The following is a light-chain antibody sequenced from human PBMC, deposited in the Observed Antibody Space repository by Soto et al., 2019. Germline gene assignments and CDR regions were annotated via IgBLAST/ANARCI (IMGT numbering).Light chain of an antibody. CDR2: GAS. V-gene: IGKV1-39*01. J-gene: IGKJ4*01. Sequence: DIQMTQSPYSLSTSVGDRVTITCRTSQSVSTYLNWYQQRPGKAPKLLIYGASSLQSGVPSRFSGSGSGTHFTLTISRLQPEDFAIYYCQEGSTLLTFGGGTKVEIK. CDR1: QSVSTY. CDR3: QEGSTLLT.